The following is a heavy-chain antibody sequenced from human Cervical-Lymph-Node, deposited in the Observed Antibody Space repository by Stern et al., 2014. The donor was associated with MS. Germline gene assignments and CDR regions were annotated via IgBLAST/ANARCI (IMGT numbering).Heavy chain of an antibody. Sequence: VQLEESGGGLVKPGGCLRLSCAAAGVTFSNHGMNWVRLAPRKGLEWVASTTKSDTYTHYSDSVRGRFTISRDNAKNSLYLQMNSLRAEDTAVYYCARIFGNFFDNWGQGTLVPVSP. CDR1: GVTFSNHG. J-gene: IGHJ4*02. V-gene: IGHV3-21*01. CDR3: ARIFGNFFDN. CDR2: TTKSDTYT. D-gene: IGHD3-10*01.